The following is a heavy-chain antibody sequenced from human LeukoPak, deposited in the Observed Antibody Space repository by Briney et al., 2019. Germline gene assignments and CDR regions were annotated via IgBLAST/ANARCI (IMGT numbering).Heavy chain of an antibody. CDR2: IYYSGST. J-gene: IGHJ5*02. CDR1: GGSISSSSYY. D-gene: IGHD6-13*01. V-gene: IGHV4-39*07. CDR3: ARGRSWIIAGRRIWFDP. Sequence: KPSETLSLTCTVSGGSISSSSYYWGWIRQPPGKGLEWIGSIYYSGSTYYNPSLKSRVTISVDTSKNQFSLKLSSVTAADTAVYYCARGRSWIIAGRRIWFDPWGQGTLVTVSS.